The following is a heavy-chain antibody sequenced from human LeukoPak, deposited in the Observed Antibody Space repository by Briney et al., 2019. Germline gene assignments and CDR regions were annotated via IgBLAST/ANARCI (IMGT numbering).Heavy chain of an antibody. CDR3: ARRPIVWFGELLPFDY. CDR2: INHSGST. Sequence: SETLSLTCAVYGGSFSGYYWSWIRQPPGKGLEWIGEINHSGSTNYSPSLKSRVTISVDTSKNQFSLKLSSVTAADTAVYYCARRPIVWFGELLPFDYWGQGTLVTVSS. V-gene: IGHV4-34*01. D-gene: IGHD3-10*01. CDR1: GGSFSGYY. J-gene: IGHJ4*02.